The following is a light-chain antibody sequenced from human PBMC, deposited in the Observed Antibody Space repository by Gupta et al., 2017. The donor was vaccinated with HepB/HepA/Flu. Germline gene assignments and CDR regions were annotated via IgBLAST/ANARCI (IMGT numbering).Light chain of an antibody. J-gene: IGLJ7*01. CDR2: RNN. CDR3: AAWDDSLSGPV. V-gene: IGLV1-47*01. Sequence: QSVLTQPPSASGTPGHRVTIPCSGSSANIGTNYVDWYQQLPGTAPKVPIYRNNQRPSGVPDRFSGSKSGTSASLAISGLRSEDEADDYCAAWDDSLSGPVFGGGTQLTVL. CDR1: SANIGTNY.